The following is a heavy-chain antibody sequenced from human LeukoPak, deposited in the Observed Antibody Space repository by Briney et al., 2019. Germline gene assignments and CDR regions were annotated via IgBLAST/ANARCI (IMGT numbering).Heavy chain of an antibody. V-gene: IGHV1-69*13. D-gene: IGHD2-2*01. CDR3: ARVYVDQNYQLLAPFDY. J-gene: IGHJ4*02. CDR1: GYTFTGYY. Sequence: AASVKVPCKASGYTFTGYYMHWVRQAPGQGLEWMGGIIPIFGTANYAQKFQGRVTITADESTSTAYMELSSLRSEDTAVYYCARVYVDQNYQLLAPFDYWGQGTLVTVSS. CDR2: IIPIFGTA.